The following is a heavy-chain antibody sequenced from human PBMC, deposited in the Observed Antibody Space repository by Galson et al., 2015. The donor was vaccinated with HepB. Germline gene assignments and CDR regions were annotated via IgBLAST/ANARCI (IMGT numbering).Heavy chain of an antibody. Sequence: SLRLSCAASGFMFTSHWMSWVRQSPGKGLEWLANIKEDGSEKYYADSVTGRFTISRDNAKNSLYLQMNSLRVEDAGVYYCATASQRGNSLRDYWGLGTLVSVSS. CDR2: IKEDGSEK. V-gene: IGHV3-7*01. D-gene: IGHD4-23*01. CDR3: ATASQRGNSLRDY. CDR1: GFMFTSHW. J-gene: IGHJ4*02.